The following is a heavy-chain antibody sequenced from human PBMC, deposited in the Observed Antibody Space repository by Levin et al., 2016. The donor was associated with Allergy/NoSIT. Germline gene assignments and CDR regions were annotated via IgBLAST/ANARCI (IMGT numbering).Heavy chain of an antibody. CDR1: GGSINNYY. V-gene: IGHV4-59*01. CDR3: ARAGYSGYDVHPGGGEGACDV. CDR2: SYYSGST. D-gene: IGHD5-12*01. J-gene: IGHJ3*01. Sequence: SETLSLTCTVSGGSINNYYWTWIRQPPGKGLQWIGYSYYSGSTKYNPSLKSRVTISVDTSKNQFSLKLTSVTAADTAVYYCARAGYSGYDVHPGGGEGACDVWGRGTMVAVSS.